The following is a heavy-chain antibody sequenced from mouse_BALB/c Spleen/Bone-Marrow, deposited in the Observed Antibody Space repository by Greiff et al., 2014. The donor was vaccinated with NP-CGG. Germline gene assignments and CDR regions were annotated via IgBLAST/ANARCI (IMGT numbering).Heavy chain of an antibody. D-gene: IGHD2-1*01. CDR2: INPNNDGS. V-gene: IGHV1-14*01. CDR1: GYTFTSYV. Sequence: EVNLVESGPELVKPGASVKMSCKASGYTFTSYVMHWVKQKPGQGLEWIGYINPNNDGSKYNEKFKGKATLTSDKSSSTAYMELSSLTSEDSAVYYCARGKTYAMDYWGQGTSVTVSS. J-gene: IGHJ4*01. CDR3: ARGKTYAMDY.